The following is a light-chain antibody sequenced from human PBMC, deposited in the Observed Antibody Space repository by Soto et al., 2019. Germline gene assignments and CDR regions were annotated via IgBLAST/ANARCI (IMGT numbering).Light chain of an antibody. Sequence: DMQMTQSPSTLPASVGDRVTITCRASQSISNWLAWYQQKPGKAPKLLIYDASSLESGVPSRFSGSGSGTEFTLTISSLQPDDFATYYCQQYNSYSPGWT. V-gene: IGKV1-5*01. CDR2: DAS. J-gene: IGKJ1*01. CDR3: QQYNSYSPGWT. CDR1: QSISNW.